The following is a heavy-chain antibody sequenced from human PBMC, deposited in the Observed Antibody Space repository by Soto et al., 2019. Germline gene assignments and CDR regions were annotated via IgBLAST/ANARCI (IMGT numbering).Heavy chain of an antibody. D-gene: IGHD5-12*01. CDR2: ISSNGGST. Sequence: PGGSRRLSCSASGFTFSSYAMHWVRQAPGKGLEYVSAISSNGGSTYYADSVKGRFTISRDNSKNTLYLQMSSLRVEDTAVYYCVKDPGATIDGGSAFDYWGQGTLVTVSS. CDR3: VKDPGATIDGGSAFDY. V-gene: IGHV3-64D*06. J-gene: IGHJ4*02. CDR1: GFTFSSYA.